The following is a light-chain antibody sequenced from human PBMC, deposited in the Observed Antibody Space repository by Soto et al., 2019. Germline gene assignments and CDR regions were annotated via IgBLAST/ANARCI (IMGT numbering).Light chain of an antibody. Sequence: DVLMTQSPLSLPVTLGQPASISCWSSRSLAYIDGNTYLNWFQQRPGQSPRRLIYNVSNRDSGVPDRFSGSGSGTAFTLKISRVEAEDVAVYYCMQGTHRPPYTFGQGNKLEIK. V-gene: IGKV2-30*01. CDR2: NVS. CDR1: RSLAYIDGNTY. J-gene: IGKJ2*01. CDR3: MQGTHRPPYT.